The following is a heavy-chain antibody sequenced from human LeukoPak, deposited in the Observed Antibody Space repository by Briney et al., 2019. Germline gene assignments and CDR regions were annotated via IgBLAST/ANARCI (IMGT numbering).Heavy chain of an antibody. J-gene: IGHJ5*02. CDR3: AKDLRGGYDLTPRGSWFDP. CDR2: ISYDGSNK. CDR1: GFTFSSYG. Sequence: GGSLRLSCAASGFTFSSYGMHWVRQAPGKGLEWVAVISYDGSNKYYADSVKGRFTISRDNSKNTLYLQMNSLRAEDTAVYYCAKDLRGGYDLTPRGSWFDPWGQGTLVTVSS. D-gene: IGHD5-12*01. V-gene: IGHV3-30*18.